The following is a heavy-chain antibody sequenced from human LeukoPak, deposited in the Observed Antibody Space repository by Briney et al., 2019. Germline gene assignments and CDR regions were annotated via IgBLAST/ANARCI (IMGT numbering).Heavy chain of an antibody. J-gene: IGHJ4*02. V-gene: IGHV1-24*01. Sequence: ASVKVSCKVSGYTLSELSIHWVRQPPGKGLEWVGSFNPEDGETYSAQTFQGRLILTEDTSTDTAYMELRTLRSEDTAVYYCARDYPKGSSWYGGLKGTDYWGQGTLVTVSS. CDR2: FNPEDGET. CDR3: ARDYPKGSSWYGGLKGTDY. CDR1: GYTLSELS. D-gene: IGHD6-13*01.